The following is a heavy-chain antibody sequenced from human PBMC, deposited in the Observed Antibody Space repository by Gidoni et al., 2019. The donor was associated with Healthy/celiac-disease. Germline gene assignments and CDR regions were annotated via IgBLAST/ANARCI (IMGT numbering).Heavy chain of an antibody. J-gene: IGHJ4*02. Sequence: KFQGRVTMTRNTSISTAYMELSSLRSEDTAVYYCARGRTFGTTPWRYWGQGTLVTVSS. CDR3: ARGRTFGTTPWRY. V-gene: IGHV1-8*01. D-gene: IGHD3-16*01.